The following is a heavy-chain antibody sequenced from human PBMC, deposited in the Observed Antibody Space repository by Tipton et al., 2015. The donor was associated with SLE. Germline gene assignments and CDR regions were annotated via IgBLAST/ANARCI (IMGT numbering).Heavy chain of an antibody. CDR2: IVPFLGRP. CDR3: ARGGFSNSWRFDY. D-gene: IGHD6-13*01. J-gene: IGHJ4*02. CDR1: GGTFSIYA. V-gene: IGHV1-69*01. Sequence: QSGPEVKKPGSSVKVSCKASGGTFSIYAFTWVRQAPGQGLEWMGGIVPFLGRPNYAQKFQGRVTISADESSTTVYMELSSLRSDDTAVYFCARGGFSNSWRFDYWGQGTVVTVSS.